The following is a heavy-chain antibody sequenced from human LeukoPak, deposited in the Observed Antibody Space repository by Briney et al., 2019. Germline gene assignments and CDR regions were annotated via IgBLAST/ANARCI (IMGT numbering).Heavy chain of an antibody. J-gene: IGHJ6*04. CDR2: SSAYNGNT. CDR1: GYTFTSYG. Sequence: ASVKVSCKASGYTFTSYGISWVRQAPGQGLEWMGWSSAYNGNTNYAQKLQGRVTMTTDTSTSTAYMELRSLRSDDTAVYYCARDKPAVTTSYYYGMDVWGKGTTVTVSS. CDR3: ARDKPAVTTSYYYGMDV. V-gene: IGHV1-18*04. D-gene: IGHD4-17*01.